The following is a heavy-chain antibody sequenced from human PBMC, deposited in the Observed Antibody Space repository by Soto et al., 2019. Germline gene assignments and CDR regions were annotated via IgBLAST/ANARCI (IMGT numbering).Heavy chain of an antibody. Sequence: QVQLVQSGAEVKKPGASVKVSCKSSGYTFTSYGISWVRQAPGQGLEWMGWISAYNGNTNYAQKLQGRVTMTTDTSTSTAYRELRSLRSDDTAVYYCARRRIAVAGKTGFDYWGQGTLVTVSS. J-gene: IGHJ4*02. CDR2: ISAYNGNT. CDR3: ARRRIAVAGKTGFDY. CDR1: GYTFTSYG. D-gene: IGHD6-19*01. V-gene: IGHV1-18*04.